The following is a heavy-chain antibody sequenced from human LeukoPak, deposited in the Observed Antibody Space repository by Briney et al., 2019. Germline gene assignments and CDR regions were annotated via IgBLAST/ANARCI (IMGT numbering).Heavy chain of an antibody. D-gene: IGHD3-22*01. Sequence: PSQTLSLTCTVSGGSISSGGYYWSWIRQPPGKGLEWIGYIYHSGSTYYNPSLKSRVTISVDRSKNQSSLKLSSVTAADTAVYYCARVPYYYDSSGYYRVGGQGTLVTVSS. CDR3: ARVPYYYDSSGYYRV. CDR2: IYHSGST. J-gene: IGHJ4*02. V-gene: IGHV4-30-2*01. CDR1: GGSISSGGYY.